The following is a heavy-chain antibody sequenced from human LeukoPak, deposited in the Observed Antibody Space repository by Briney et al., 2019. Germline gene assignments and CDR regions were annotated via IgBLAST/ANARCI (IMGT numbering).Heavy chain of an antibody. Sequence: KTSETLSLTCTVSGGSISSSSYYWGWIRQPPGKGLEWIGSIYYSGSTYYNPSLKSRVTISVDTSKNQFSLKVNSVTAADTASYYCTREEGGTTVDYWGQGTLVTVSS. D-gene: IGHD1-1*01. J-gene: IGHJ4*02. CDR3: TREEGGTTVDY. CDR1: GGSISSSSYY. V-gene: IGHV4-39*07. CDR2: IYYSGST.